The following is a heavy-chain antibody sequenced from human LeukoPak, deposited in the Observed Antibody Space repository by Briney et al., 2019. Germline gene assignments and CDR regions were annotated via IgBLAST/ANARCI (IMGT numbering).Heavy chain of an antibody. Sequence: SETLSLTCAVYGGSFSGYYWSWIRQPPGKGLEWIGEINHSGSTNYNPSLKSRVTISVDTSKNQFSLKLSSVTAADTAVYYCAREGYSGYDFDYWGLGTLVTVSS. V-gene: IGHV4-34*01. J-gene: IGHJ4*02. CDR3: AREGYSGYDFDY. CDR1: GGSFSGYY. D-gene: IGHD5-12*01. CDR2: INHSGST.